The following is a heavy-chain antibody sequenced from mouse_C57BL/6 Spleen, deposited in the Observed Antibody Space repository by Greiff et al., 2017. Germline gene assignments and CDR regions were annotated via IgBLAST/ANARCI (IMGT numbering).Heavy chain of an antibody. CDR1: GYTFTSYW. V-gene: IGHV1-55*01. D-gene: IGHD3-2*02. CDR3: ARETAQATFYYYAMDY. Sequence: QVQLQQPGAELVKPGASVKMSCKASGYTFTSYWITWVKQRPGQGLEWIGDIYPGSGSTNYNEKFKSKATLTVDTSSSTAYMQLSSLTSEDSAVYYCARETAQATFYYYAMDYWGQGTSVTVSS. J-gene: IGHJ4*01. CDR2: IYPGSGST.